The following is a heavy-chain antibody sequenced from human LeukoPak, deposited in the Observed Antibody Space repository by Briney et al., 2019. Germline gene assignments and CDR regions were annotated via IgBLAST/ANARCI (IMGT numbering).Heavy chain of an antibody. J-gene: IGHJ6*03. D-gene: IGHD3-10*01. CDR3: AKKYGSGSYQYMDV. CDR1: GFIFSSYA. V-gene: IGHV3-23*01. CDR2: ISGSGGSS. Sequence: GGSLRLSCAASGFIFSSYAMSWVRQAPGKGLEWVSTISGSGGSSYYADSVKGRFTISRDNSKNTVYLQMNSLRAEDTAVYYCAKKYGSGSYQYMDVWGKGTTVTVSS.